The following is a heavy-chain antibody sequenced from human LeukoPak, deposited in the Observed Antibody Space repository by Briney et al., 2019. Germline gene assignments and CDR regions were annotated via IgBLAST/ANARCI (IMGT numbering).Heavy chain of an antibody. CDR3: ARGSLGDYDSSFTGFDY. Sequence: SETLSLTCAVYGGSFSGYYWSWIRQPPGKGLEWIGEINHSGSTNYNPSLKSRVTISVDTSKNQFSLKLSSVTAADTAVYYCARGSLGDYDSSFTGFDYWGQGTLVTVSS. D-gene: IGHD3-22*01. V-gene: IGHV4-34*01. J-gene: IGHJ4*02. CDR1: GGSFSGYY. CDR2: INHSGST.